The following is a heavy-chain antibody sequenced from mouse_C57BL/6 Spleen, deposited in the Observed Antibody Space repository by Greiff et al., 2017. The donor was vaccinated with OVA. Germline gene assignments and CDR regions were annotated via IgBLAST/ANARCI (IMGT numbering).Heavy chain of an antibody. V-gene: IGHV2-2*01. J-gene: IGHJ4*01. D-gene: IGHD1-1*01. CDR3: ASQITTVVGGAMDY. CDR2: IWSGGST. CDR1: GFSLTSYG. Sequence: QVQLQQSGPGLVQPSQSLSITCTVSGFSLTSYGVHWVRQSPGKGLEWLGVIWSGGSTDYNAAFISRLSISKDNSKSQVFFKMNSLQADDTAIYYCASQITTVVGGAMDYWGQGTSVTVSS.